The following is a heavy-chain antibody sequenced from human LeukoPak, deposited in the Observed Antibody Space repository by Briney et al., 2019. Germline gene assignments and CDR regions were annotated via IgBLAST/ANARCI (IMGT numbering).Heavy chain of an antibody. CDR3: ARGLWCMDV. CDR1: GGSISSYY. Sequence: SETLSLTCTVSGGSISSYYWSWIRQPPGKGLEWIGYIYYSGSTYYNPSLKSRVTISVDTSKNQFSLKLSSVTAADTAVYYCARGLWCMDVWGQGTTVTVSS. J-gene: IGHJ6*02. D-gene: IGHD2-21*01. V-gene: IGHV4-59*12. CDR2: IYYSGST.